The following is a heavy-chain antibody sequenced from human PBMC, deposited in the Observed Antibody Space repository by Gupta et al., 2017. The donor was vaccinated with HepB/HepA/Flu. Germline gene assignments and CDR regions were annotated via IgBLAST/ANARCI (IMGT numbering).Heavy chain of an antibody. D-gene: IGHD3-10*01. CDR1: GFTFRNYW. J-gene: IGHJ4*02. CDR3: AREASGYGSGMNYFDY. CDR2: INSDGSSI. V-gene: IGHV3-74*01. Sequence: GFTFRNYWMHWVRQAPGKGLVWVSRINSDGSSISYADSVKGRLTISRDKAKNTLYLQMNSLRAEDTAVYYCAREASGYGSGMNYFDYWGQRTLVTVSS.